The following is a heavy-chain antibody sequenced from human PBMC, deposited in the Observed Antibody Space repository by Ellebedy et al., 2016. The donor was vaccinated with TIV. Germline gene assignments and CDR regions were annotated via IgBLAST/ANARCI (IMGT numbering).Heavy chain of an antibody. D-gene: IGHD3-22*01. CDR1: GGTFSSYG. CDR2: IIPIFRTS. Sequence: SVKVSXXASGGTFSSYGISWVRQAPGQGLEWVGVIIPIFRTSNYAQKFQGRVTIIADESTTTVYMELSSLGSEDTAVYYCARSGSDYYGSSGSVWFDPWGQGTLVTVSS. J-gene: IGHJ5*02. V-gene: IGHV1-69*13. CDR3: ARSGSDYYGSSGSVWFDP.